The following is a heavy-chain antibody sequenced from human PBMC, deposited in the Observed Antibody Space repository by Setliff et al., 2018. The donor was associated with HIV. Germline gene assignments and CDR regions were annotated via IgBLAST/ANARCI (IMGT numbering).Heavy chain of an antibody. Sequence: SETLSLTCTVSNDSISSGTHYWSWLRQHPGKGLEWIGYIYYSGSTSYNPSLKSQVAISVDTPKNQFSLRLLSVTAADTAVYYCARGNVYGGLERYNWFDPWGRGTLVTVSS. CDR2: IYYSGST. J-gene: IGHJ5*02. CDR1: NDSISSGTHY. CDR3: ARGNVYGGLERYNWFDP. D-gene: IGHD2-15*01. V-gene: IGHV4-31*01.